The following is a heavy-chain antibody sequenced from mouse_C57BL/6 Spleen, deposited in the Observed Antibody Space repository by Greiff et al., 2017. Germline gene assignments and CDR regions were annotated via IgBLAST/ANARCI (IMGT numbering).Heavy chain of an antibody. D-gene: IGHD1-1*01. CDR1: GYTFTSYW. CDR2: IHPNSGST. Sequence: QVQLQQPGAELVKPGASVKLSCKASGYTFTSYWMHWVKQRPGQGLEWIGMIHPNSGSTNYNEKFKSKATLTVDKSSSTAYMQLSSLTSEDSAVYYCARTIITTVVATGYCDYWGQGTTLTVSS. CDR3: ARTIITTVVATGYCDY. V-gene: IGHV1-64*01. J-gene: IGHJ2*01.